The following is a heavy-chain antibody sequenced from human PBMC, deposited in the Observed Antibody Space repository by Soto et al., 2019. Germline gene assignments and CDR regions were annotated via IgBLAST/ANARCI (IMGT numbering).Heavy chain of an antibody. D-gene: IGHD2-15*01. CDR3: ARVSFYCSGGSCYPDAFDI. V-gene: IGHV5-51*01. CDR1: GCSFTSYW. CDR2: IYPGDSDT. J-gene: IGHJ3*02. Sequence: GESLKISCKGSGCSFTSYWIGWVRQMPGKGLEWMGIIYPGDSDTRYSPSFQGQVTISADKSISTAYLQWSSLKASDTAMYYCARVSFYCSGGSCYPDAFDIWGQGTMVTVSS.